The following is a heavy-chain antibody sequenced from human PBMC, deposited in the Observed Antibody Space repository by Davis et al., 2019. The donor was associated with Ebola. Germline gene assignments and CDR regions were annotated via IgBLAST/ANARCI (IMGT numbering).Heavy chain of an antibody. D-gene: IGHD6-19*01. CDR2: ISSSGTT. J-gene: IGHJ4*02. Sequence: SETLSLTCTVPGGSVSSGTYYWSWIRQPPGKGLEWIWYISSSGTTNYNPSLKSRVTISVDTSKNHFSLKLSSVTAADTAVYYCAKGTMYSSGWYFDFWGQGTLVTVSS. CDR3: AKGTMYSSGWYFDF. CDR1: GGSVSSGTYY. V-gene: IGHV4-61*01.